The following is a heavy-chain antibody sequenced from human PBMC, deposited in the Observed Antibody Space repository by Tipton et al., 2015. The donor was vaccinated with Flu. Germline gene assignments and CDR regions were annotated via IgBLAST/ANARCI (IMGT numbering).Heavy chain of an antibody. D-gene: IGHD3-22*01. V-gene: IGHV4-4*07. CDR1: GGSISAYY. CDR2: ISTTGNT. CDR3: AIRTYSISSGYS. J-gene: IGHJ6*02. Sequence: TLSLTCSVSGGSISAYYWNWIRQPAGKGLEWTGRISTTGNTFYNPSLRSRVTMSVDTSKDQFSLALSSVTAADTAVYYCAIRTYSISSGYSWGRGATVTV.